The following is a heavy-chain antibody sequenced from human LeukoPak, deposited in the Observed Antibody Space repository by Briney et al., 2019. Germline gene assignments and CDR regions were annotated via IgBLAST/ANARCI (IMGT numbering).Heavy chain of an antibody. CDR3: AREKATYYFDY. Sequence: GASVKVSCKASGYTFTSYGISWVRQAPGQGLEWMGGIIPIFGTANYAQKFQGRVTITADESTSTAYMELSSLRSEDTAVYYCAREKATYYFDYWGQGTLVTVSS. D-gene: IGHD5-24*01. CDR2: IIPIFGTA. V-gene: IGHV1-69*13. J-gene: IGHJ4*02. CDR1: GYTFTSYG.